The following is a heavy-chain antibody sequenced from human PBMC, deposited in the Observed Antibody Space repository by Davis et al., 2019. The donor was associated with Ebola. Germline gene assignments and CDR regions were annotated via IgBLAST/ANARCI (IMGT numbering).Heavy chain of an antibody. D-gene: IGHD2-21*01. V-gene: IGHV3-23*01. CDR2: ISGSGGST. Sequence: GESLKISCAASGFTFSSYAMSWVRQAPGKGLEWVSAISGSGGSTYYADSVKGRSTISRDNSKNTLYLQMNSLRAEDTAVYYCAKGVHIVVVIATAFDYWGQGTLVTVSS. CDR3: AKGVHIVVVIATAFDY. J-gene: IGHJ4*02. CDR1: GFTFSSYA.